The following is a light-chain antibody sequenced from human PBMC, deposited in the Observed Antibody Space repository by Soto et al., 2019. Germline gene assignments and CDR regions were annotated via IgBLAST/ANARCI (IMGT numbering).Light chain of an antibody. CDR3: QQYFSSPFT. CDR2: GAS. V-gene: IGKV3-20*01. J-gene: IGKJ3*01. CDR1: QSFSSSY. Sequence: EIVLTQSPGTLSLSPGERATLSCRASQSFSSSYLAWYQQKPGQAPRLLIYGASSRATGIPDRFSGSGSGTDFTLTISRLEPEDFAVYYCQQYFSSPFTFGPGTKVDIK.